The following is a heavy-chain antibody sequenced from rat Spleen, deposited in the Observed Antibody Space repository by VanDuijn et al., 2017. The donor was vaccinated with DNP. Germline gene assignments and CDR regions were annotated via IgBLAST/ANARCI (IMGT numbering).Heavy chain of an antibody. CDR3: TTDAAY. CDR1: GFTFSNYG. Sequence: EVRLVESGGGLVQPGKSMKLSCAASGFTFSNYGMAWVRQVPGKGLEWVASITSSGGDSYYPDSVKGRFTISRDNAKNTLYLQMNSLISEDTATYYCTTDAAYWGQGTLVTVSS. CDR2: ITSSGGDS. V-gene: IGHV5S13*01. J-gene: IGHJ3*01.